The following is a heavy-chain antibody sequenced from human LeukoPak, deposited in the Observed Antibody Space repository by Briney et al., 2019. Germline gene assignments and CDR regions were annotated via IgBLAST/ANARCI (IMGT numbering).Heavy chain of an antibody. CDR3: ARLLDLDY. CDR1: GFTFSRYW. D-gene: IGHD3-10*01. CDR2: INSDGSMT. V-gene: IGHV3-74*01. J-gene: IGHJ4*02. Sequence: AGGSLRLSCAASGFTFSRYWMHWVRQAPGKGLVWVSRINSDGSMTDYADPVKGRLTISRDNAENTLYLQMNSLKAEDTAVYYCARLLDLDYWGQGTLVTVSS.